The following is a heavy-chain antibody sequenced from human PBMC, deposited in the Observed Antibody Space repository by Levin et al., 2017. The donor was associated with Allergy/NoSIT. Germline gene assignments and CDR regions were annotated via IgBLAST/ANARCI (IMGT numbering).Heavy chain of an antibody. CDR3: ARSSSHYDILEEYYMDV. V-gene: IGHV3-13*04. CDR1: GFTFSSYD. CDR2: IGTAGDT. D-gene: IGHD3-9*01. J-gene: IGHJ6*03. Sequence: GGSLRLSCAASGFTFSSYDMHWVRQATGKGLEWVSAIGTAGDTYYPGSVKGRFTISRENAKNSLYLQMNSLRAGDTAVYYCARSSSHYDILEEYYMDVWGKGTTVTVSS.